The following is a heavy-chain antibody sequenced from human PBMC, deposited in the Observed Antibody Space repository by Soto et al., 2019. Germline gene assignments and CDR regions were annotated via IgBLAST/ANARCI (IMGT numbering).Heavy chain of an antibody. D-gene: IGHD3-3*01. CDR1: GFTFSDYY. CDR2: ISSSGSTI. J-gene: IGHJ5*02. Sequence: VGSLRLSCAASGFTFSDYYMSWIRQAPGKGLEWVSYISSSGSTIYYADSVKGRFTISRDNAKNSLYLQMNSLRAEDTAVYYCARDLRRVRFLEWLSSTGWFDPWGQGTLVTVS. V-gene: IGHV3-11*01. CDR3: ARDLRRVRFLEWLSSTGWFDP.